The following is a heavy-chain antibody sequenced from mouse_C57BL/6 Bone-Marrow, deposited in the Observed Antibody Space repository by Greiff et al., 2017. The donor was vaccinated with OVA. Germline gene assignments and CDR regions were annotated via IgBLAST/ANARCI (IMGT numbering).Heavy chain of an antibody. CDR2: IRSKSNNYAT. J-gene: IGHJ1*03. CDR1: GFSFNTYA. V-gene: IGHV10-1*01. D-gene: IGHD1-1*01. CDR3: GRHYYGSSSYWYFDV. Sequence: EVQLQESGGGLVQPKGSLKLSCAASGFSFNTYAMNWVRQAPGKGLEWVARIRSKSNNYATYYADSVKDRFTISRDDSESMLYLQMNNLKTEDTAMYYCGRHYYGSSSYWYFDVWGTGTTVTVSS.